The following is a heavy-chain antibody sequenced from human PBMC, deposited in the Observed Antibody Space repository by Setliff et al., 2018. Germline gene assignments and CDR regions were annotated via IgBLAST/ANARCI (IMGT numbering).Heavy chain of an antibody. V-gene: IGHV1-46*01. CDR2: INPSGGYA. J-gene: IGHJ4*02. D-gene: IGHD2-15*01. CDR3: ARGRGPRVVVAVPLDF. Sequence: ASVKVSCKASGYTFTTYYMHWVRQAPGQGLEWMGIINPSGGYANYAQKFQGRVTMTRDTSTSTVYMELSSLRSEDTAVYYCARGRGPRVVVAVPLDFWGQGTLVTVSS. CDR1: GYTFTTYY.